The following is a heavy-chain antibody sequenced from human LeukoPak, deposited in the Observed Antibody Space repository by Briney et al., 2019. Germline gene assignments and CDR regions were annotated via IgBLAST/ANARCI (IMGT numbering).Heavy chain of an antibody. CDR3: AREVVNWNDVEAHDY. CDR1: GGSISSSSYY. J-gene: IGHJ4*02. V-gene: IGHV4-39*07. CDR2: IYYSGST. Sequence: PSETLSLTCTVSGGSISSSSYYWGWIRQPPGKGLEWIGSIYYSGSTYYNPSLKSRVTISVDTSKNQFSLKLSSVTAADTAVYYCAREVVNWNDVEAHDYWGQGTLVTVSS. D-gene: IGHD1-1*01.